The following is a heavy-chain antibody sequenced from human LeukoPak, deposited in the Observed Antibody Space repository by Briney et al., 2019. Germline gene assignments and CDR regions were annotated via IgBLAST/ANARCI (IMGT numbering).Heavy chain of an antibody. CDR2: IYTSGST. Sequence: PSETLSLTCTVSGVSISSYYWSWIRQPAGKGLEWIGRIYTSGSTNYNPSLKSRVTMSVDTSKNQFSLKLSSVTAADTAVYYCARDLEEDTVTPFWGVRRFAFQIWGQGTMVTVSS. J-gene: IGHJ3*02. V-gene: IGHV4-4*07. CDR1: GVSISSYY. CDR3: ARDLEEDTVTPFWGVRRFAFQI. D-gene: IGHD4-17*01.